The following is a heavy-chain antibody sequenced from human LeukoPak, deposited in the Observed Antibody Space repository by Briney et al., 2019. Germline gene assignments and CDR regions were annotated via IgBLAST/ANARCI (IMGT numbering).Heavy chain of an antibody. D-gene: IGHD3-22*01. V-gene: IGHV1-8*01. CDR1: GYTFTNYE. CDR2: MNPDSGDT. CDR3: ARGLGTYDSSDLTWPMISF. Sequence: ASVKVSCKASGYTFTNYEINWVRQVTGQGLEWMGWMNPDSGDTAYAQKFQGRITVTRSTSITTAYMELSSLRSEDTAVYYCARGLGTYDSSDLTWPMISFWGQGTLVTVSS. J-gene: IGHJ4*02.